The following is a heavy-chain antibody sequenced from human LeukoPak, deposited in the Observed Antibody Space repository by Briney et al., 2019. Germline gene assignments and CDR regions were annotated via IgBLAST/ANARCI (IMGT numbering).Heavy chain of an antibody. CDR2: IWYDGSDK. J-gene: IGHJ4*02. CDR1: GFTFSNAW. D-gene: IGHD7-27*01. Sequence: GGSLRLSCAASGFTFSNAWMSWVRQAPGRGLEWVAIIWYDGSDKYYTDSVKGRFTISRDNSKNTLYLQMNSLRAEDTAVYYCATGPKKLGYFFDYWGQGTLVIVSS. CDR3: ATGPKKLGYFFDY. V-gene: IGHV3-33*08.